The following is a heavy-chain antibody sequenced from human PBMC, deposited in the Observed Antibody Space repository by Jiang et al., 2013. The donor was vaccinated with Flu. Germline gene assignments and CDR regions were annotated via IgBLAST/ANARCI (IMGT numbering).Heavy chain of an antibody. CDR3: ARDRSRAFGDYLDY. V-gene: IGHV4-38-2*02. CDR2: MFHTGTT. Sequence: GPGLVKPSETLSLTCTVSGYSISDGYYWAWVRQTPEKGLDWIGNMFHTGTTYCNPSLKSRVTISIDTSKNQLSLKLSSVTASDTAVYYCARDRSRAFGDYLDYWGQGTQVTVSS. CDR1: GYSISDGYY. D-gene: IGHD3-10*01. J-gene: IGHJ4*02.